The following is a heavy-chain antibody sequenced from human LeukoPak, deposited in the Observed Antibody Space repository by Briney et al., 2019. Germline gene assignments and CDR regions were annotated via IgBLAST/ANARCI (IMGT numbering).Heavy chain of an antibody. V-gene: IGHV4-39*07. J-gene: IGHJ4*02. Sequence: SETLSLTCTVSGGSISSSSYYWGWIRQPPGKGLEWIGSIYYSGSTYYNPSLKSRVTISVDTSKDQFSLKLSSVTAADTAVYYCARDSYDILTGYYSAGVYWGQGTLVTVSS. CDR1: GGSISSSSYY. CDR3: ARDSYDILTGYYSAGVY. CDR2: IYYSGST. D-gene: IGHD3-9*01.